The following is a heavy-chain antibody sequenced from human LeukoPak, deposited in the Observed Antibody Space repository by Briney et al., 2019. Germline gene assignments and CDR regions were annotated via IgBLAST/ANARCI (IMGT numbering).Heavy chain of an antibody. J-gene: IGHJ4*02. V-gene: IGHV3-23*01. Sequence: GGSLRLSCAASGFTFSSSAMSWVRQAPGKGLEWVSAISNNGGYTYYADSVQGRFTISRDNSKSTLCLQMNSLRAEDTAVYYCARDGWSPLDYWGQGTLVTVSS. CDR1: GFTFSSSA. CDR3: ARDGWSPLDY. CDR2: ISNNGGYT. D-gene: IGHD1-26*01.